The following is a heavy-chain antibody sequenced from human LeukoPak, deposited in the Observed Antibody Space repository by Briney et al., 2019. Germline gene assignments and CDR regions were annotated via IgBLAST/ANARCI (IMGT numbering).Heavy chain of an antibody. Sequence: GESLKISWRGSGYSFTTYWIGWVRQMPGKGLEWMGVIYPGDSDTRYSPSFQGQVTMSADNSINTAYLQWSRLKASDTAMYYCARRQGCSSTSCPPDYWGQGTLVTVSS. V-gene: IGHV5-51*01. CDR2: IYPGDSDT. CDR1: GYSFTTYW. D-gene: IGHD2-2*01. J-gene: IGHJ4*02. CDR3: ARRQGCSSTSCPPDY.